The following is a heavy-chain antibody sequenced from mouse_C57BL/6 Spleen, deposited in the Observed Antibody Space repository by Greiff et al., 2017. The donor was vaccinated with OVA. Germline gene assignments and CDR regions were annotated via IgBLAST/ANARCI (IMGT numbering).Heavy chain of an antibody. V-gene: IGHV1-53*01. D-gene: IGHD3-2*02. Sequence: QVQLQQPGTELVKPGASVKLSCKASGYTFTSYWMHWVKQRPGQGLEWIGNINPSNGGTNYNEKFKSKATLTVDKSSSTAYMQLSSLTSEDSAVYYAAREGLQLRLPWFAYWGQGTLVTVSA. CDR1: GYTFTSYW. J-gene: IGHJ3*01. CDR2: INPSNGGT. CDR3: AREGLQLRLPWFAY.